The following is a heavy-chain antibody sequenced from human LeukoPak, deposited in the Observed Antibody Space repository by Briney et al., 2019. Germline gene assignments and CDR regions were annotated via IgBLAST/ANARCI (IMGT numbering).Heavy chain of an antibody. J-gene: IGHJ4*02. CDR1: GGSISSSSYY. CDR2: IYYSGNT. D-gene: IGHD3-10*01. Sequence: SSETLSLTCTVSGGSISSSSYYWGWIRQPPGKGLEWIGSIYYSGNTYYNPSLKSRVTISVDMSKNQISLKLSSVTAADTAVYYCARDRLLWFGELDFWGQGTLVIVSS. V-gene: IGHV4-39*07. CDR3: ARDRLLWFGELDF.